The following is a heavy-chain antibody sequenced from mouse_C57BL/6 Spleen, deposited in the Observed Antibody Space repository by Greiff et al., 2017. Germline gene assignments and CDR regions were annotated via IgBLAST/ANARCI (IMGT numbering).Heavy chain of an antibody. V-gene: IGHV1-55*01. CDR2: ISPGSGST. J-gene: IGHJ4*01. Sequence: QVQLQQPGAEHVKPGASVKMSCKASGYTFTSYWLTWVKQRPGQGLEWIGDISPGSGSTHYNEKFKSKATLTVDTSSSTAYMQLSSLTSEDSAVYDCARRSTTVVARYYAMDDWGQGTSVTVSS. CDR1: GYTFTSYW. CDR3: ARRSTTVVARYYAMDD. D-gene: IGHD1-1*01.